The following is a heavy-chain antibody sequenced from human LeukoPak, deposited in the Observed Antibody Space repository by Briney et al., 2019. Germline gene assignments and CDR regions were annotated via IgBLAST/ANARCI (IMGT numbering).Heavy chain of an antibody. V-gene: IGHV3-48*01. J-gene: IGHJ4*02. Sequence: GGSLRLSCAASGFTFSSYSMNWVRQAPGKGLEWVSYISSSSSTIYYAGSVKGRFTISRDNAKNSLYLQMNSLRAEDTAVYYCARGPKYYDYVWGKWGQGTLVTVSS. CDR2: ISSSSSTI. CDR3: ARGPKYYDYVWGK. CDR1: GFTFSSYS. D-gene: IGHD3-16*01.